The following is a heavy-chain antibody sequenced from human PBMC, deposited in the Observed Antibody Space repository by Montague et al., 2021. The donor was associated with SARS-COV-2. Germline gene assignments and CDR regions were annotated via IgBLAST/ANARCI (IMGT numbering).Heavy chain of an antibody. V-gene: IGHV4-4*07. D-gene: IGHD2/OR15-2a*01. CDR2: INSNGDT. J-gene: IGHJ4*01. CDR1: GASMSGYH. Sequence: SETLSLTCTVSGASMSGYHWSWIRQPAGKALEWIGCINSNGDTTXXPSXRGRLTMSVDTSERQFSLKMTSVSAADTAIYYCARGSEYYYHPFDYWGHGNLVTVSS. CDR3: ARGSEYYYHPFDY.